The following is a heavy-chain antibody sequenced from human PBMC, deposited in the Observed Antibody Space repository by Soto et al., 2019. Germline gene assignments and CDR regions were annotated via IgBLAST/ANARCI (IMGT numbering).Heavy chain of an antibody. CDR3: VRSGTARLLRHSWFDT. D-gene: IGHD2-21*01. CDR2: ITTSSAYI. Sequence: EVQLVESGGGLVKPRGSLRFSCAASGFTFNTYDMNWVRQAPGKGLEWVSSITTSSAYIYYADSLKGRITISRDNAKNSLFLQMNSLRAEDTAVYYCVRSGTARLLRHSWFDTWGQGTLVTVSS. J-gene: IGHJ5*02. V-gene: IGHV3-21*01. CDR1: GFTFNTYD.